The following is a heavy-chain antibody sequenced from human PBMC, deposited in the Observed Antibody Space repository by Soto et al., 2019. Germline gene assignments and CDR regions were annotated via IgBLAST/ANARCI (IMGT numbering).Heavy chain of an antibody. CDR3: ARNLRYFGSGSFFRGMDV. J-gene: IGHJ6*02. CDR1: GDTFGSYA. CDR2: IIPFIRAS. Sequence: QVLLVQSGAEVKKPGSSVKVSCKTSGDTFGSYAISWVRQAPGQGLEWMGGIIPFIRASNYAQKFQGRVTITADESTTTVHMDLSSMRFEDTAVYCCARNLRYFGSGSFFRGMDVWGQATTVTVSS. D-gene: IGHD3-10*01. V-gene: IGHV1-69*01.